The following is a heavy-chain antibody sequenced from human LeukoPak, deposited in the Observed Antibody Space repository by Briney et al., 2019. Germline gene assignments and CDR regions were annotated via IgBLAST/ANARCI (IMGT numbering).Heavy chain of an antibody. CDR1: GFTFSSYA. CDR3: ASAMWGSQCTCPDY. D-gene: IGHD3-16*01. Sequence: GGSLRLSCAASGFTFSSYAMSWVRQAPGKGLEWVSAISGSGGSTYYADSVKGRLTISRDNSKNTLYLQMNSLRAEDTAVYFCASAMWGSQCTCPDYWGQGTLVTVSS. CDR2: ISGSGGST. V-gene: IGHV3-23*01. J-gene: IGHJ4*02.